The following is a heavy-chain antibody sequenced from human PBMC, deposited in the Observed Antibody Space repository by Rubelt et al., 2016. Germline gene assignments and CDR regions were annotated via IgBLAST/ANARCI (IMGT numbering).Heavy chain of an antibody. CDR2: ISYTGST. CDR3: ARDSAGFDY. J-gene: IGHJ4*02. V-gene: IGHV4-59*01. CDR1: GGSISGSY. D-gene: IGHD6-13*01. Sequence: QVQLQESGPGLVKPSETLSLACTVSGGSISGSYWGWVRQPPGKGLEWIGYISYTGSTKYSPSLKSRVAISVDTSKNQFSLRLSSVTAADTAVYFCARDSAGFDYWGQGTLVTVSS.